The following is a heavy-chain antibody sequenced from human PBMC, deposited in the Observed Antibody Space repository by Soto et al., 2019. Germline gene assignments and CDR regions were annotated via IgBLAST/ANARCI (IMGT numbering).Heavy chain of an antibody. D-gene: IGHD6-19*01. CDR2: IYHSGST. CDR3: ARGHSSGWYGGYWYFDL. CDR1: CGSISSSNW. J-gene: IGHJ2*01. Sequence: PSETLSLTCAVSCGSISSSNWWSWVRQPPGKGLEWIGEIYHSGSTNYNPSLKSRVTISVDKSKNQFSLKLSSVTAADTAVYYCARGHSSGWYGGYWYFDLWGRGTLVTVSS. V-gene: IGHV4-4*02.